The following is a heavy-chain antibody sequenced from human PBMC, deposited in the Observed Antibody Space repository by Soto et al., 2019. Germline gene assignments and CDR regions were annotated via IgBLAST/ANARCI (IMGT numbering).Heavy chain of an antibody. Sequence: QVQLVQSGAEVKKPGASVKVSCKASGYTFTSYGISWVRQAPGQGLAWMGWISAYNGNTNYAQKLQGRVTMTTDTSTSTAYMELRSLRSDDTAVYYCARDPRGTVLLTNWFAPWGQGTLVTVSS. V-gene: IGHV1-18*01. D-gene: IGHD3-10*01. CDR3: ARDPRGTVLLTNWFAP. J-gene: IGHJ5*02. CDR1: GYTFTSYG. CDR2: ISAYNGNT.